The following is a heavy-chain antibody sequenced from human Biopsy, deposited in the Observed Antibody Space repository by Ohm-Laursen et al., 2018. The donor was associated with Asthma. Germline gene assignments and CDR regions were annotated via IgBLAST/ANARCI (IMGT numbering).Heavy chain of an antibody. CDR2: INAGNGNT. CDR3: ARTYYDFLTGQVNDALDM. V-gene: IGHV1-3*01. Sequence: ASVKVSCKASGYTFINYAIHWVRQAPGQRLEWMGWINAGNGNTKYSEKFQGRVTITRDTSASTAYMDLSSLRSEDTAVYYCARTYYDFLTGQVNDALDMWGQGTVVTVSS. J-gene: IGHJ3*02. D-gene: IGHD3-9*01. CDR1: GYTFINYA.